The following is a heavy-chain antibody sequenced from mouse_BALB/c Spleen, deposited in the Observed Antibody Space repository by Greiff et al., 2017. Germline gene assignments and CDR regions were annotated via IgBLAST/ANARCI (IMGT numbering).Heavy chain of an antibody. CDR3: ARFPITTVAYAMDY. J-gene: IGHJ4*01. CDR1: GFTFSSFG. Sequence: EVQLVESGGGLVQPGGSRKLSCAASGFTFSSFGMHWVRQAPEKGLEWVAYISSGSSTIYYADTVKGRFTISRDNPKNTLFLQMTSLRSEDTAMYYCARFPITTVAYAMDYWGQGTSVTVSS. CDR2: ISSGSSTI. V-gene: IGHV5-17*02. D-gene: IGHD1-1*01.